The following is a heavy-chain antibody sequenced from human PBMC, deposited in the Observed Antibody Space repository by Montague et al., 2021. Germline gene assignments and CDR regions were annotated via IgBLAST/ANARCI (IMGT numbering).Heavy chain of an antibody. CDR1: GFTFSDYY. CDR3: ARIRKGADY. Sequence: SLSLSASGFTFSDYYMSWIRQAPGKGLERVSYINTSGSTIYYADSVKGRFTISRDNAKNSLYLQMNSLRAEDTAVYYCARIRKGADYWGQGTLVTVSS. J-gene: IGHJ4*02. D-gene: IGHD3-16*01. CDR2: INTSGSTI. V-gene: IGHV3-11*01.